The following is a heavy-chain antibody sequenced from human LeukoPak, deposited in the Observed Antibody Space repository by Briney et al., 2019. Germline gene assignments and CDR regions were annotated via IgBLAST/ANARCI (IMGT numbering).Heavy chain of an antibody. CDR2: IIPIFGTA. D-gene: IGHD4-17*01. CDR3: ARGGEPDYEIDY. J-gene: IGHJ4*02. V-gene: IGHV1-69*05. Sequence: GASVKVSCKASGGTFSSYAISWVRQAPGQGLEWMGRIIPIFGTANYAQKFQGRVTITTDESTSTAYMELSSLRSEDTAVYYCARGGEPDYEIDYWGQGTLVTVSS. CDR1: GGTFSSYA.